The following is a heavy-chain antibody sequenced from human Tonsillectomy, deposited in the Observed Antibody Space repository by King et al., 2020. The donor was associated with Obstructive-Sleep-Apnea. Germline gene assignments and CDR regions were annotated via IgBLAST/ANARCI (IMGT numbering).Heavy chain of an antibody. J-gene: IGHJ4*02. CDR2: ICHSGCT. CDR3: ARGQDGSGSYDNFDY. V-gene: IGHV4-30-2*01. CDR1: GGSISSGGFS. Sequence: QLQESGSGLVKPSQTLSLTSAVSGGSISSGGFSWSWIRQPPGKGLECISYICHSGCTYYTPSLKSRANVSVDRSKNQLSLKLRSVTAADKAVYDCARGQDGSGSYDNFDYWGQGTLVTVSS. D-gene: IGHD3-10*01.